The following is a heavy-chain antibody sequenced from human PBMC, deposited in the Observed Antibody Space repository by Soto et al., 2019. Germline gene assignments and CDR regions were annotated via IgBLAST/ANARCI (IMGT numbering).Heavy chain of an antibody. D-gene: IGHD1-1*01. CDR2: ISSSGSTI. CDR3: ARGGVPEEPVAY. J-gene: IGHJ4*02. CDR1: GFTFSSYE. V-gene: IGHV3-48*03. Sequence: GGSLRLSCAASGFTFSSYEMNWVRQAPGKGLGWVSYISSSGSTIYYADSVKGRLTTSRDNDKNSLYLQMNSLRAEDTAVYYCARGGVPEEPVAYWGQGTLVTVSS.